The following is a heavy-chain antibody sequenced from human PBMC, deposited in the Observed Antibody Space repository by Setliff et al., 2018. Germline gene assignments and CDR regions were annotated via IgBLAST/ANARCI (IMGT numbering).Heavy chain of an antibody. V-gene: IGHV1-2*06. CDR2: INPNSGDT. J-gene: IGHJ4*02. CDR1: GYTFTGYY. Sequence: ASVKVSCKASGYTFTGYYLHWVRQAPGQGLEWMGRINPNSGDTKYAQKFQGRVTMTRDTSISTAYMELTSLRSDDTAVFYCATSVSWIQLVLYPQGHPEPFDYWGQGTLVTVSS. CDR3: ATSVSWIQLVLYPQGHPEPFDY. D-gene: IGHD5-18*01.